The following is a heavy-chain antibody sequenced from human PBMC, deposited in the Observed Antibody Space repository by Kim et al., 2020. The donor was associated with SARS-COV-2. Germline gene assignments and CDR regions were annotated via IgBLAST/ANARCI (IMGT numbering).Heavy chain of an antibody. Sequence: GGSLSLSCAASGFTFSTYWMDWVRQAPGKGPVWVSRIDNDGSTTLYADSVKGRFTISRDNSKNTLFLQMTSLRADDTGVYYCARGPFWGQGTLVTVSS. J-gene: IGHJ4*02. CDR3: ARGPF. V-gene: IGHV3-74*01. CDR1: GFTFSTYW. CDR2: IDNDGSTT.